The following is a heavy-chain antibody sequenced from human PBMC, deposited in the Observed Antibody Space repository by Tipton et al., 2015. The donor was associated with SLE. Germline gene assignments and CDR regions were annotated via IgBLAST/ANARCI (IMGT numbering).Heavy chain of an antibody. CDR1: GFTFSSYS. Sequence: SLRLSCAASGFTFSSYSIHWVRQAPSKGLEWVGVIWSDGSNKNYGGFVKGRFTISRDNSKNTLYLEMNSLRVEDSAVYYCVRDNDWALDYWGQGTLVTVSS. CDR2: IWSDGSNK. V-gene: IGHV3-33*08. J-gene: IGHJ4*02. D-gene: IGHD3-9*01. CDR3: VRDNDWALDY.